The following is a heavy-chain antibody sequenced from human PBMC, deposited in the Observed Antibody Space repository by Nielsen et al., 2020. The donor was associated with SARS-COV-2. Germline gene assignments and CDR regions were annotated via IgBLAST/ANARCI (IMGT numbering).Heavy chain of an antibody. V-gene: IGHV3-33*01. CDR2: IWYDGSNK. J-gene: IGHJ4*02. Sequence: SLKISCAASGFTFSSYGMHWVRQAPGKGLEWVAVIWYDGSNKYYADSVKGRFTISRDNSKNTLYLQMNSLRAEDTAVYYCAREPADIGAFDYWGQGTLVTVSS. CDR1: GFTFSSYG. CDR3: AREPADIGAFDY. D-gene: IGHD5-12*01.